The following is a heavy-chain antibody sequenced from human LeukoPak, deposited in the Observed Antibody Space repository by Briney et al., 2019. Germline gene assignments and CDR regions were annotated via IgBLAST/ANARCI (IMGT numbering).Heavy chain of an antibody. D-gene: IGHD2-21*01. CDR3: ARDRTYCGGDCYSNWFDP. CDR2: IYYSGST. Sequence: SETLSLTCTVSGGSISSYYWSWIRQPPGKRLEWIGYIYYSGSTNYNPSLKSRVTILVDTSKNQFSLKLSSVTAADTAVYYCARDRTYCGGDCYSNWFDPWGQGTLVTVSS. CDR1: GGSISSYY. V-gene: IGHV4-59*01. J-gene: IGHJ5*02.